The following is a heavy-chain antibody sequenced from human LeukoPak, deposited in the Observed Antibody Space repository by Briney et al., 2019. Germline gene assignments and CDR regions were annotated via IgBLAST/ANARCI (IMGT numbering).Heavy chain of an antibody. CDR3: ARGWRISRGLADY. Sequence: ASVTVSCKASGYTFTSYDINWVRQAPGQGLEWMGWMNPNSGNTGYAQKFQGRVTMTRNTSISTAYMELSSLRSEDTAVYYCARGWRISRGLADYWGQGTLVTVSS. CDR1: GYTFTSYD. CDR2: MNPNSGNT. V-gene: IGHV1-8*01. J-gene: IGHJ4*02. D-gene: IGHD2/OR15-2a*01.